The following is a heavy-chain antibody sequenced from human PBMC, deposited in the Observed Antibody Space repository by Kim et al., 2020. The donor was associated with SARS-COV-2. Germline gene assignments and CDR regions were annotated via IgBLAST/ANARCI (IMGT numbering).Heavy chain of an antibody. V-gene: IGHV3-23*01. Sequence: GGSLRLSCTASGFIFSNYAMSWVRQAPGKGLEWVSGISGSGETTYYADSVKGRFTISRDNSKNTVYLQMNSLRAEDTAVYYCAKGRCSGGTCALNYWGQGTLVTVSS. CDR1: GFIFSNYA. D-gene: IGHD2-15*01. CDR2: ISGSGETT. J-gene: IGHJ4*02. CDR3: AKGRCSGGTCALNY.